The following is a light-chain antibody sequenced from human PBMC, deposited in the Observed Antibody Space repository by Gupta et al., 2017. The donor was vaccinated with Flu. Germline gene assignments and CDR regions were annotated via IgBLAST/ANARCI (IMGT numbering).Light chain of an antibody. J-gene: IGKJ5*01. CDR1: HSISSW. Sequence: DIQMTQSPSTLSASVGDRVTISCRASHSISSWLVWYQHKPGKAPKVLIYKTSTLESGVPSRSSGSGSGTDFTLTSDSLQPDDFATYYCQHYSSYPITFGQGTRLEIK. CDR3: QHYSSYPIT. CDR2: KTS. V-gene: IGKV1-5*03.